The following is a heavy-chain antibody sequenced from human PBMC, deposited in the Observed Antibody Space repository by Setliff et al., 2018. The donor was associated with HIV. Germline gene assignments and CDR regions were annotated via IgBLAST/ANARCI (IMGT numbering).Heavy chain of an antibody. J-gene: IGHJ4*02. V-gene: IGHV4-4*07. CDR1: GGSISSYH. D-gene: IGHD3-10*01. CDR3: ARDRYAGEIDY. CDR2: IYVFGSGDT. Sequence: SETLSLTCSVSGGSISSYHWSWIRQPAGKGLEWIGRIYVFGSGDTFYNPSFKSRVTMSGDTSKNQISLTLSSVTAADTAVYYCARDRYAGEIDYWGQGTLVTVSS.